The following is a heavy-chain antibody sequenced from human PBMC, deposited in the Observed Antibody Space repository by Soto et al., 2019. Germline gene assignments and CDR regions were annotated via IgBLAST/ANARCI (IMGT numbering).Heavy chain of an antibody. V-gene: IGHV1-24*01. CDR1: GYSLSVLS. CDR2: LDAEDGET. CDR3: ATLPRTIERTPAAIWSFDS. Sequence: ASVKVSCKVSGYSLSVLSIHWVRQATGKGLEWMGGLDAEDGETIYAQKLQGRGTMTEDTSTDTAYMELSSLTSEDTAMYYCATLPRTIERTPAAIWSFDSWGQGTLVTVSS. J-gene: IGHJ4*02. D-gene: IGHD2-2*01.